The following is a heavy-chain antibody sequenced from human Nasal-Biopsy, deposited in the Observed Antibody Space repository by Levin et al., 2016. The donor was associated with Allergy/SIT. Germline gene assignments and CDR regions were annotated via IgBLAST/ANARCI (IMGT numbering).Heavy chain of an antibody. CDR1: GFTFSTYG. V-gene: IGHV3-30*18. J-gene: IGHJ4*02. D-gene: IGHD3-10*01. CDR3: AKGRGVIDF. Sequence: GESLKISCAASGFTFSTYGMHWVRQAPGKGLYWVAAILYDGSKEYYGDYVKGRFTISRDNSKKTLYLQMNTLRPEDTAVYYCAKGRGVIDFWGQGTQVIVS. CDR2: ILYDGSKE.